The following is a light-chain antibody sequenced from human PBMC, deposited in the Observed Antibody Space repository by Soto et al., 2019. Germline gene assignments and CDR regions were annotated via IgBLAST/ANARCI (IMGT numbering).Light chain of an antibody. CDR2: AAS. V-gene: IGKV1-39*01. CDR3: QQSYNSPQT. J-gene: IGKJ1*01. CDR1: QTIMTY. Sequence: DRPMNQSPSSLSASGGSEVSMSCRASQTIMTYLNWYQLKPGKPPRLLIYAASSLQSGVPSRFSGSGSGTDFTLTISSLQPEDFATYSCQQSYNSPQTFGRGTKVDIK.